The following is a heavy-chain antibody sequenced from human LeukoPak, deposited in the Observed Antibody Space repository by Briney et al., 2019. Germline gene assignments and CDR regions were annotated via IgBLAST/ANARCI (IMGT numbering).Heavy chain of an antibody. D-gene: IGHD3-22*01. CDR2: ISGSGGST. Sequence: GGSLRLSCAASGFTFSSYSMNWVRQAPGKGLEWVSAISGSGGSTYYADSVKGRFTISRDNSKNTLYLQMNSLRAEDTAVYYCAKATLTYYYDSSGYYYVQYYGMDVWGQGTTVTVSS. CDR1: GFTFSSYS. CDR3: AKATLTYYYDSSGYYYVQYYGMDV. V-gene: IGHV3-23*01. J-gene: IGHJ6*02.